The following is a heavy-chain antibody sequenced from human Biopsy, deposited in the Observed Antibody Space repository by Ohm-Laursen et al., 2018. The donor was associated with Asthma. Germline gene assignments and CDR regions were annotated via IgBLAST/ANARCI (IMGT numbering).Heavy chain of an antibody. D-gene: IGHD6-6*01. CDR2: IYYSGST. J-gene: IGHJ4*02. V-gene: IGHV4-59*03. Sequence: GTLSLTCTVSGDSIRSDYWSWIRPPPWRGLEWVGYIYYSGSTNYNPSLKSRITISVDAPKNQFFLKLNSVNAADTAIYFCAVYSSGGFDYWGRGSLVTVSS. CDR3: AVYSSGGFDY. CDR1: GDSIRSDY.